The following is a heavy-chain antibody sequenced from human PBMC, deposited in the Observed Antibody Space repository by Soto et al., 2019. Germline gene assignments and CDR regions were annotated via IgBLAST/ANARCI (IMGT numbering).Heavy chain of an antibody. Sequence: QVQLQESGPGLVKPSETLSLTCTVSGGSMNTNYWTWIRQPPGKALEWIGQIHFSGSTNYNPSLMSRVAISVHTSTNRFSLTMTSVTASDTAVYYCARVGRAWYGVFDWGQGTLVTVSS. CDR1: GGSMNTNY. D-gene: IGHD6-19*01. J-gene: IGHJ4*02. CDR3: ARVGRAWYGVFD. CDR2: IHFSGST. V-gene: IGHV4-59*01.